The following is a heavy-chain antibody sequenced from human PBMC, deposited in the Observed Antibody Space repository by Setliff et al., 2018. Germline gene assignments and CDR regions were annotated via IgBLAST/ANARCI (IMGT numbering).Heavy chain of an antibody. V-gene: IGHV1-18*01. CDR1: GYTFISYG. D-gene: IGHD6-19*01. CDR2: ISAYNGYI. J-gene: IGHJ3*02. Sequence: VASVKVSCKASGYTFISYGITWVRQAPGQGLEWMAWISAYNGYIVYAQKFQGRVTVTTDTSTSTAYMELRSLRSDDTAVYYCARVYLAGSGWDKANALDIWGQGTMVTVSS. CDR3: ARVYLAGSGWDKANALDI.